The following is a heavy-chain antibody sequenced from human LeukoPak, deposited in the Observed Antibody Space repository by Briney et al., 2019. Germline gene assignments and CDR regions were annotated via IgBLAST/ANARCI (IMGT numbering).Heavy chain of an antibody. D-gene: IGHD6-6*01. CDR3: ARGRGAARQRYYYMDV. J-gene: IGHJ6*03. CDR1: GGSISRNSYY. Sequence: SSETLSLTCIVSGGSISRNSYYWGWIRQPPGKGLEWIGSMFYSGSTYYNPSLKSRITISVGTSKNQFSLKLSSVTAADTAVYYCARGRGAARQRYYYMDVWGKGTTVTVSS. V-gene: IGHV4-39*01. CDR2: MFYSGST.